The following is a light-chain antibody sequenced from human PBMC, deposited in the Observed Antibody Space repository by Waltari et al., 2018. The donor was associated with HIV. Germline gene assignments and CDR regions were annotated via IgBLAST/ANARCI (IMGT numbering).Light chain of an antibody. Sequence: SYDLTQPPSVSVSPGQTVTITCSGHALGHKYACWYLHKPGLSTVMVIFQDYKRPSGIPERFSGSNSGNTATLTISETQAIDEADYYCQTWDRNTLHVSFGGGTKLTVL. CDR1: ALGHKY. CDR2: QDY. J-gene: IGLJ2*01. CDR3: QTWDRNTLHVS. V-gene: IGLV3-1*01.